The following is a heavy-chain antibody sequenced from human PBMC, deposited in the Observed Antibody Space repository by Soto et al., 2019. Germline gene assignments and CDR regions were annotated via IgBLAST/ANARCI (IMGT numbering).Heavy chain of an antibody. CDR3: ARHEAGWYFDS. CDR2: IYYSGST. V-gene: IGHV4-39*01. Sequence: QLHLQESGPGLVKPSETLSLTCTVSRGSISSGTNYWAWIRQPPGKGLEWIENIYYSGSTFYNPSVKITITISRDTSKNQFSLKLRSVTAADTAVYYCARHEAGWYFDSWGQGTLVTVSS. J-gene: IGHJ4*02. D-gene: IGHD6-25*01. CDR1: RGSISSGTNY.